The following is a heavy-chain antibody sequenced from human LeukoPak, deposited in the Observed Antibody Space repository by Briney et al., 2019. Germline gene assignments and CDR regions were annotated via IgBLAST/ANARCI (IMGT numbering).Heavy chain of an antibody. Sequence: SETLSLTCTVSGGSISSSSYYWSWIRQPPGKGLEWIGYIYYSGSTYYNPSLKSRVTISVDTSKNQFSLKLSSVTAADTAVYYCASGPTMRGIVVVPAAIVSWGQGTLVTVSS. V-gene: IGHV4-30-4*08. CDR2: IYYSGST. CDR3: ASGPTMRGIVVVPAAIVS. D-gene: IGHD2-2*01. CDR1: GGSISSSSYY. J-gene: IGHJ4*02.